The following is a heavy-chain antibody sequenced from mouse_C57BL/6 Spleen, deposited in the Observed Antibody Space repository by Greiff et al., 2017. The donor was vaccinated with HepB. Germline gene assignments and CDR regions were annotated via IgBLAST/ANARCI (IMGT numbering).Heavy chain of an antibody. D-gene: IGHD1-1*01. CDR3: ARGAYYYGSRGAWFAY. CDR2: IDPSDSET. J-gene: IGHJ3*01. V-gene: IGHV1-52*01. Sequence: QVQLQQPGAELVRPGSSVKLSCKASGYTFTSYWMHWVKQRPIQGLEWIGNIDPSDSETHYNQKFKDKATLTVDKSSSTAYMQLSSLTSEDSAVYYCARGAYYYGSRGAWFAYWGQGTLVTVSA. CDR1: GYTFTSYW.